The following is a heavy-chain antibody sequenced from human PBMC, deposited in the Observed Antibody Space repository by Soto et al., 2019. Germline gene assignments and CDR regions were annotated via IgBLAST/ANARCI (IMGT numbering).Heavy chain of an antibody. J-gene: IGHJ4*02. CDR2: IHPATGDT. D-gene: IGHD7-27*01. CDR3: ARHNWGPNFDY. Sequence: ASVKVSCKASGYTFTTYAVHWVRQAPGQRLEWLGRIHPATGDTGYSQTFQGRVTITRDTSASAAYMELSSLRSEDTAVYYCARHNWGPNFDYWGQGTLVTVSS. CDR1: GYTFTTYA. V-gene: IGHV1-3*01.